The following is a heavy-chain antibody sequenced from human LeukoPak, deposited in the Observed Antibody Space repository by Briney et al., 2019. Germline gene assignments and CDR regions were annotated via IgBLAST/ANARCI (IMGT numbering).Heavy chain of an antibody. Sequence: GGSLRLSCTASGFTFSSYAMHWVHQAPGKGLEWVAVISYDGSNKYYADSVKGRFTISRDNSKNTLYLQMNSLRAEDTAVYYCAKGTQPSDYGAHFDYWGQGTLVTVSS. CDR3: AKGTQPSDYGAHFDY. D-gene: IGHD4-17*01. V-gene: IGHV3-30-3*01. CDR1: GFTFSSYA. J-gene: IGHJ4*02. CDR2: ISYDGSNK.